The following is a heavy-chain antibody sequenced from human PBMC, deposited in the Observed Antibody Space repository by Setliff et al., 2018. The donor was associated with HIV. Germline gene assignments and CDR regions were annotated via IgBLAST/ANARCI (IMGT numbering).Heavy chain of an antibody. J-gene: IGHJ6*02. V-gene: IGHV4-61*02. CDR3: ARRKGGYGLDV. D-gene: IGHD3-16*01. CDR2: FSVPGTT. CDR1: GGSISSGGYY. Sequence: SETLSLTCTVSGGSISSGGYYWSWIRQPAGKGLEWIGRFSVPGTTNYGPSFKSRLTIWVDMSKNQFSLKLTSVTAADTAVYYCARRKGGYGLDVWGQGTTVTVSS.